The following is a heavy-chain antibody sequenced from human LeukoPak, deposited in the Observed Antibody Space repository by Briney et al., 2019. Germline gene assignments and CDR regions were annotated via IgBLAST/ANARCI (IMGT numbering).Heavy chain of an antibody. V-gene: IGHV4-34*01. CDR3: ARGGGVLTGYLDY. CDR2: INHSGST. CDR1: GGSFSGYY. J-gene: IGHJ4*02. Sequence: SATLSLTCAVHGGSFSGYYLSWIRQPPGKGLELIGEINHSGSTNYNPSLKSRVTISVHTSKNQFSLKLSSVTAADTAVYYCARGGGVLTGYLDYRGQGTLVTVSS. D-gene: IGHD3-9*01.